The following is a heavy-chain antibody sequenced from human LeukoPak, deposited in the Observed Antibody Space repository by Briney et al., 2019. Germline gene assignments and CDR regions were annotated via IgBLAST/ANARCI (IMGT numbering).Heavy chain of an antibody. D-gene: IGHD3-22*01. V-gene: IGHV4-59*08. J-gene: IGHJ4*02. Sequence: SETLSLTCTVSGGSISSYYWSWIRQPPGKGLEWIGYIYYSGSTNYNPSLKSRVTISVDTSKNQFSLKLSSVTAADTAVYYCAGGPTLSGYNGWGQGTLVTVSS. CDR1: GGSISSYY. CDR3: AGGPTLSGYNG. CDR2: IYYSGST.